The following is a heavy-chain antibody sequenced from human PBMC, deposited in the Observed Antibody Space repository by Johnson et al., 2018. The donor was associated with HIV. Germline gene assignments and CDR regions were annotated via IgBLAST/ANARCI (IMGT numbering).Heavy chain of an antibody. CDR1: GFTFSSYA. CDR3: ARGEDGVDAFDI. Sequence: QVQLVESGGGVVQPGRSLRLSCAASGFTFSSYAMHWVRQAPGKGLEWVAVISCDGSNQYYADSVKGRFTISRDNPKNTLYLQMNSLRAEDTAVDYCARGEDGVDAFDIWGQGTMVTVSS. V-gene: IGHV3-30-3*01. J-gene: IGHJ3*02. D-gene: IGHD4-17*01. CDR2: ISCDGSNQ.